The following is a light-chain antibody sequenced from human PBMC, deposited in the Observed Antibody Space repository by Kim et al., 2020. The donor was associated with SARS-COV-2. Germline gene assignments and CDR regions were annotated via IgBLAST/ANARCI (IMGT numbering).Light chain of an antibody. J-gene: IGLJ2*01. CDR3: GTWDNTLRAGV. Sequence: QSVLTQSPPVSAAPGQKVSISCSGSSSNIGSNSLSWYQQVPGTAPTLLIYEDNKRPSGIPDRFSGSKSGTSATSATLGITGLQAGDEAIYYCGTWDNTLRAGVFGGGTQLTVL. V-gene: IGLV1-51*01. CDR1: SSNIGSNS. CDR2: EDN.